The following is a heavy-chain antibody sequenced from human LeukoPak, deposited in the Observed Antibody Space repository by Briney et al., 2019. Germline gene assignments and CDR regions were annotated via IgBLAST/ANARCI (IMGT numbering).Heavy chain of an antibody. CDR1: GYTFTSYG. CDR3: ARDWTGTTYRDFDY. Sequence: ASVKVSCKASGYTFTSYGISWVRQAPGQGLEWMGWIGAYNGNTNYAQKLQGRVTMTTDTSTSTAYMGLRSLRSDDTAVYYCARDWTGTTYRDFDYWGQGTLVTVSS. D-gene: IGHD1-7*01. J-gene: IGHJ4*02. V-gene: IGHV1-18*01. CDR2: IGAYNGNT.